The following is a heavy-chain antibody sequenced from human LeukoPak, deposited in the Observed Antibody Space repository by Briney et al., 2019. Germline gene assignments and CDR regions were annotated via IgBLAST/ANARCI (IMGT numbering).Heavy chain of an antibody. V-gene: IGHV3-74*01. D-gene: IGHD2/OR15-2a*01. CDR3: VSFYETY. CDR2: INSDGSWT. CDR1: GFTFSSYG. Sequence: GGSLRLSCAASGFTFSSYGMHWVRQVPGKGLVWVSHINSDGSWTSYADSVKGRFTISKDNAKNTVYLQMNSLRAEDTAVYYCVSFYETYWGRGTLVTVSS. J-gene: IGHJ4*02.